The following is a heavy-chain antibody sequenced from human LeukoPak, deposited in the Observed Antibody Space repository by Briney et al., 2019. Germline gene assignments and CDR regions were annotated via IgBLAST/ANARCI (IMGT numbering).Heavy chain of an antibody. CDR1: GFTFSSYA. CDR3: ARDLLSQGSSWFLRDY. CDR2: ISYDGSNK. D-gene: IGHD6-13*01. Sequence: GRSLRLSCAASGFTFSSYAMHWVRQAPGKGLEWVAVISYDGSNKYYADSVKGRFTISRDNSKNTLYLQMNSLRAEDTAVYYCARDLLSQGSSWFLRDYWGRGT. J-gene: IGHJ4*02. V-gene: IGHV3-30*04.